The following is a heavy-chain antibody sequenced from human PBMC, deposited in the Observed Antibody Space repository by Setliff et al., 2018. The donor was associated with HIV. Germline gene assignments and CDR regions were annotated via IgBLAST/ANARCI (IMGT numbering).Heavy chain of an antibody. V-gene: IGHV1-69*10. CDR3: ARCGAGEWHLYMDV. Sequence: ASVKVSCKASGGTFSSYAISWVRQAPGQGLEWMGGIIPILGIANYAQKFQGRVTITADKSTSTAYMELSSLRSEDTAVYYCARCGAGEWHLYMDVWGKGTAVTVSS. D-gene: IGHD3-16*01. CDR1: GGTFSSYA. J-gene: IGHJ6*03. CDR2: IIPILGIA.